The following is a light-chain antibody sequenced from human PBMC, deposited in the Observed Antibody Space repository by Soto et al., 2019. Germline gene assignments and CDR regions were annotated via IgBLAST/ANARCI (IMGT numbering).Light chain of an antibody. CDR2: GAS. CDR3: QQYSSWPPWT. CDR1: QSVSSSY. V-gene: IGKV3D-20*01. Sequence: EIVLTQSPATLSLSPGERATLSCGASQSVSSSYLTWYQQKPGLAPRLLIYGASARATGIPARFSGSGSGTEFTLTISSLESEDSAVYYCQQYSSWPPWTFGQGTKVDIK. J-gene: IGKJ1*01.